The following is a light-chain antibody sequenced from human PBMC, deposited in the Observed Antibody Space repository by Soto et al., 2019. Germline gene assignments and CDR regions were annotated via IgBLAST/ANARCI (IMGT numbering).Light chain of an antibody. Sequence: EIVLTQSPGTLSLSPGERGTLSCRANQSLGSAYLAWYQQKPGQAPRLPIHGASSRAAAIPDRFSGSGSGTDFTLTISNLEPEDFAVYYCQQYAASPFTFGPGTKVDAK. V-gene: IGKV3-20*01. CDR3: QQYAASPFT. CDR1: QSLGSAY. CDR2: GAS. J-gene: IGKJ3*01.